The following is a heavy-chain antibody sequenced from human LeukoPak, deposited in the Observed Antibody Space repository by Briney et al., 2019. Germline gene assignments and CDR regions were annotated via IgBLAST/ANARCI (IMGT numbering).Heavy chain of an antibody. CDR2: INHSGST. D-gene: IGHD7-27*01. Sequence: PSETLSLTCAVYGGSFSGYYWSWIRQPPGKGLEWIGEINHSGSTNYNPSLKSRVTISVDTSKNQFSLKRSSVTAADTAVYYCARDADWGSAFDIWGQGTMVTVSS. J-gene: IGHJ3*02. CDR1: GGSFSGYY. CDR3: ARDADWGSAFDI. V-gene: IGHV4-34*01.